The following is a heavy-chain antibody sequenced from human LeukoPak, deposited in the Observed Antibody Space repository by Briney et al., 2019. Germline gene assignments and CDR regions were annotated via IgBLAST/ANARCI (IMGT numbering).Heavy chain of an antibody. Sequence: SETLSLTCIVSGGSISSYYWNWIRQPPGKGPEWIGYIYYSGSTNYNPSLKSRVTISVDTSKNQFSLKLSSVTPEDTAVYYCARDGSGSPYWGQGTLVTVSS. D-gene: IGHD1-26*01. V-gene: IGHV4-59*12. CDR2: IYYSGST. CDR1: GGSISSYY. J-gene: IGHJ4*02. CDR3: ARDGSGSPY.